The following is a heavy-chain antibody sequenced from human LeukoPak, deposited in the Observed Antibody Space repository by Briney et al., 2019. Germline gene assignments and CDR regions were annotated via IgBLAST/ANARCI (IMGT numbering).Heavy chain of an antibody. CDR2: ISTYNGNT. Sequence: GASVKVSCKASGYTFTSYGISWVRQAPGQGLEWIGWISTYNGNTNYAQKLQGRVTMTTDTSTSTAYMELRSLRSDDTAVYYCARNNFRRGLRAFDIWGQGTMVTVSS. J-gene: IGHJ3*02. V-gene: IGHV1-18*01. CDR3: ARNNFRRGLRAFDI. D-gene: IGHD1-20*01. CDR1: GYTFTSYG.